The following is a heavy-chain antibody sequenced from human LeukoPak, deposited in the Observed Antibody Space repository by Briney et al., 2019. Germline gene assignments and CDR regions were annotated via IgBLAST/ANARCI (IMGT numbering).Heavy chain of an antibody. Sequence: LGASVKVSCKASGYTFTGYYMHWVRQAPGQGLEWMGWINPNSGGTNYAQKFQGRVTMTRDTSISTAYMELSRLRSDDTAVYYCARVGTKWFGELLYWGQGTLVTVSS. CDR2: INPNSGGT. CDR1: GYTFTGYY. J-gene: IGHJ4*02. D-gene: IGHD3-10*01. V-gene: IGHV1-2*03. CDR3: ARVGTKWFGELLY.